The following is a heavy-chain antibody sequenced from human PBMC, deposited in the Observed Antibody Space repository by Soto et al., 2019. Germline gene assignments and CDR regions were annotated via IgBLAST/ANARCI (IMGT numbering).Heavy chain of an antibody. CDR3: GRGSSWTKVEY. CDR2: IIPIFGPA. J-gene: IGHJ4*02. CDR1: GGTVSNSA. V-gene: IGHV1-69*01. D-gene: IGHD2-15*01. Sequence: QVQLAQSGAEVKKPGSSVKVSCKASGGTVSNSAISWLRQAPGQGLEWMGGIIPIFGPAIYARKFRGRVTITADESTSTAYMELSTVRSEDTAVYYCGRGSSWTKVEYWGQGTLVTVSS.